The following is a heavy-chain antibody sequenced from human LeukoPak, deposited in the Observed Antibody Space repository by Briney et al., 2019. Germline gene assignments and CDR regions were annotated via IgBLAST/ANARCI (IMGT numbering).Heavy chain of an antibody. CDR1: GFSLSNYW. D-gene: IGHD4-17*01. V-gene: IGHV3-74*01. CDR2: INTDGSHT. Sequence: GGSLRLSCAASGFSLSNYWMHWVRQAPGKGLVWLSRINTDGSHTIYADSVKGRLTISRDNAKNTLYLQMNGLRAEDTAVYYCARVRDDGDPNNGFDVWGQGTLVSVSS. J-gene: IGHJ3*01. CDR3: ARVRDDGDPNNGFDV.